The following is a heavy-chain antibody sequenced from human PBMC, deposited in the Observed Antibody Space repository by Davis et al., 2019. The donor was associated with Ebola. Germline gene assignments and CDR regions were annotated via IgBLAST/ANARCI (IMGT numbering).Heavy chain of an antibody. J-gene: IGHJ4*02. D-gene: IGHD3-22*01. CDR1: GFTVSSNY. CDR3: AKDLDYDSSGPHFDY. V-gene: IGHV3-53*01. CDR2: IYSGGST. Sequence: GESLKISCAASGFTVSSNYMSWVRQAPGKGLEWVSVIYSGGSTYYADSVKGRFTISRDNSKNTLYLQMNSLRAEDTAVYYCAKDLDYDSSGPHFDYWGQGTLVTVSS.